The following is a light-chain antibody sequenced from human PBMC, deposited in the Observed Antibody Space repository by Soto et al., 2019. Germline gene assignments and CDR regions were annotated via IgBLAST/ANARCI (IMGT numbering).Light chain of an antibody. Sequence: EIVLTQSPGTLSLSPGERATLSCRASHSISSSYLAWYQQKPGQAPRLLIYGASSRATGIPDRFSGSGSGTDFTLSISRLEPEDFAVYYCQQYCSSPPFTFGGVTKVEIK. J-gene: IGKJ4*01. CDR3: QQYCSSPPFT. V-gene: IGKV3-20*01. CDR2: GAS. CDR1: HSISSSY.